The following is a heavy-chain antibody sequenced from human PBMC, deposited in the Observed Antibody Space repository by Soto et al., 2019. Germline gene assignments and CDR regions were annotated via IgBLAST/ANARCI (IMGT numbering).Heavy chain of an antibody. CDR1: GFSFSTYN. D-gene: IGHD3-10*01. V-gene: IGHV3-48*02. CDR3: ARDRCYNRTRYTSSDS. J-gene: IGHJ5*01. CDR2: ISTTSFTI. Sequence: PGGSLRLSCAASGFSFSTYNMDWVRQAPGKGPEWIAYISTTSFTIYYADSVKGRFTISRDNDRNSLYLEMNSLRDEDTAVYYCARDRCYNRTRYTSSDSWCQGTLVTVSS.